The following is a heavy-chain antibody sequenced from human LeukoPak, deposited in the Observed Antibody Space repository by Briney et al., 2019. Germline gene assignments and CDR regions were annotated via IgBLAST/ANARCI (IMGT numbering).Heavy chain of an antibody. Sequence: ASVTVSCKASGYRFTSYDMHWVRQAPGQGVEWMGVINPSGGSTNYAQRFQGRVAMTRDTSTTTVYMEVNSLTSEDTAVYFCARDGPTAAPFDYWGQGPLVTVS. J-gene: IGHJ4*02. V-gene: IGHV1-46*01. D-gene: IGHD2-2*01. CDR3: ARDGPTAAPFDY. CDR1: GYRFTSYD. CDR2: INPSGGST.